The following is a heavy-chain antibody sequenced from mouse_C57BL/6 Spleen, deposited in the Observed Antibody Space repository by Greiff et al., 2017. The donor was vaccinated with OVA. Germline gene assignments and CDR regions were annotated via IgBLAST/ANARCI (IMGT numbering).Heavy chain of an antibody. CDR1: GFNIKNTY. J-gene: IGHJ3*01. CDR2: IDPANGNT. Sequence: EVMLVESVAELVRPGASVKLSCTASGFNIKNTYMHWVQQRPEQGLEWIGRIDPANGNTKYAPKFQGKATITADTSSNTAYLQLSSLTSEDTAIYYCARDGGYDGYYPFAYWGQGTLVTVSA. V-gene: IGHV14-3*01. CDR3: ARDGGYDGYYPFAY. D-gene: IGHD2-3*01.